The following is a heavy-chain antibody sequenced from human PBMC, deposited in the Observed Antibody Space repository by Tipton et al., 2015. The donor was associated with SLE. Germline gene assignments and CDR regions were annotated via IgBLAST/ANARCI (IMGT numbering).Heavy chain of an antibody. V-gene: IGHV4-34*01. J-gene: IGHJ4*02. Sequence: TLSLTCAVYGRSFIGSFWGWIRQTPGKGLEWIGTVYYTGTTYYSPSLKSRVTISVDTSKNHFSLLLSAVTAADTAVYYCAGHPQLAYFDPWGPGTLVTVSS. CDR1: GRSFIGSF. D-gene: IGHD3-9*01. CDR2: VYYTGTT. CDR3: AGHPQLAYFDP.